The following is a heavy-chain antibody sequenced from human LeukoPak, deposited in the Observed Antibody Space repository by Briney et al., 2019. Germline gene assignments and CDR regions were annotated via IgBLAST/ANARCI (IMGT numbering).Heavy chain of an antibody. CDR3: ARRETVSAGDAFDI. Sequence: SETLSLTCTVSGGSISSGGYYWSWIRQHPGKGLEWIGYIYYSGSTYYNPSLKSRVTISVDTSKNQFSLKLSSVTAADTAVYYCARRETVSAGDAFDIWGQGTMVTVSS. V-gene: IGHV4-31*03. D-gene: IGHD3-10*01. J-gene: IGHJ3*02. CDR2: IYYSGST. CDR1: GGSISSGGYY.